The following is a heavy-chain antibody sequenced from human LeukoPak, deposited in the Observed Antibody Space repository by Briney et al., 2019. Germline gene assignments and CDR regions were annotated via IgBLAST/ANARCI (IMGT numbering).Heavy chain of an antibody. Sequence: EASVKVSCKASGYTFTSYGISWVRQAPGQGLEWTGWISAYNGNTNYAQKLQGRVTMTTDTSTSTAYMELRSLRSDDAAVYYCARDSGRIAAAGSRDYWGQGTLVTVSS. J-gene: IGHJ4*02. CDR1: GYTFTSYG. V-gene: IGHV1-18*01. CDR2: ISAYNGNT. D-gene: IGHD6-13*01. CDR3: ARDSGRIAAAGSRDY.